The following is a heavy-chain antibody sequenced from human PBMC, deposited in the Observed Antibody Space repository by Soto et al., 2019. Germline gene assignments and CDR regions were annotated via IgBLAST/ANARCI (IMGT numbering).Heavy chain of an antibody. CDR2: IHYSGTT. CDR1: GGSMRNYF. V-gene: IGHV4-59*01. CDR3: AAGEASSRNLAPYYLEF. D-gene: IGHD6-13*01. J-gene: IGHJ4*02. Sequence: ETLSLTCTVSGGSMRNYFWTWIRQPPGKGLEWFGYIHYSGTTSFFPSYNPSLRSRVTISEDTSKNQFSLKLLSVTTADTAVYFCAAGEASSRNLAPYYLEFWGQGTLVTVS.